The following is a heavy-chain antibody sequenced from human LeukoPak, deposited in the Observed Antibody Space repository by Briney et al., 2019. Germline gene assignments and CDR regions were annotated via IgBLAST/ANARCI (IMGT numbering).Heavy chain of an antibody. D-gene: IGHD2-2*01. J-gene: IGHJ5*02. Sequence: SETLSLTCAVYGGSFSGYCWTWIRQPPGKGLEWIGEINHSGSTNYNPSLKSRVTISVDTSKNQFSLKVSSVTAADTAVYYCARGTSYRTRDWFDPWGQGTLVTVSS. CDR1: GGSFSGYC. V-gene: IGHV4-34*01. CDR2: INHSGST. CDR3: ARGTSYRTRDWFDP.